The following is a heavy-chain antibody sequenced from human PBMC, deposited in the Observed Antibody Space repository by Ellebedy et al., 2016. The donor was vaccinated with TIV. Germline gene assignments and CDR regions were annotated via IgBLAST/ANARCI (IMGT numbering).Heavy chain of an antibody. D-gene: IGHD2-2*02. J-gene: IGHJ4*02. Sequence: GESLKISCTASGFTFSSHWMHWVRQAPGKGLVWVSRISSDGSYTSYADSVKGRFTISRDNAKNSLYLQMNSLRADDTAVYYCARSPYTGYSDLGFDYWGQGSLVTVSS. CDR1: GFTFSSHW. V-gene: IGHV3-74*01. CDR3: ARSPYTGYSDLGFDY. CDR2: ISSDGSYT.